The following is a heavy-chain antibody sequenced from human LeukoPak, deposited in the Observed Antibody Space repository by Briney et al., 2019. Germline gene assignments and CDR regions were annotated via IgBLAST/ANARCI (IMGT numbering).Heavy chain of an antibody. J-gene: IGHJ4*02. V-gene: IGHV7-4-1*02. CDR3: ARVVGCGGDCYSGISDY. CDR1: GYTFTSYA. Sequence: ASVKVSCKASGYTFTSYAMNWVRQAPGQGLEWMGWINTNTGNPTYAQGFTGRFVFSLDTSVSTAYLQISSLKAEDTAVYYCARVVGCGGDCYSGISDYWGQGTLVTVSS. D-gene: IGHD2-21*02. CDR2: INTNTGNP.